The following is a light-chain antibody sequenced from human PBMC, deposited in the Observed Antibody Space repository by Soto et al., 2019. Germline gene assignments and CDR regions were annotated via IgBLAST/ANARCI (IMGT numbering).Light chain of an antibody. CDR1: QSVLYSSNNENY. Sequence: DLVLPQSPDSLAVSLGERATINCKSSQSVLYSSNNENYLAWYQQKPGQPPKLLIYWASTRESGVPDRFSGSGSGTDFTLTISSLQAEDVAVYYCQQYYSSPWTFGQGTKVDIK. CDR3: QQYYSSPWT. CDR2: WAS. V-gene: IGKV4-1*01. J-gene: IGKJ1*01.